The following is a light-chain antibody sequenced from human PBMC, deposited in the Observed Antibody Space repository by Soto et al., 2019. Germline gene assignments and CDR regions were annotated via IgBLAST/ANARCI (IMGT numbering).Light chain of an antibody. J-gene: IGKJ1*01. CDR1: QSVSSSY. CDR3: QQYGTSPEWT. V-gene: IGKV3-20*01. CDR2: GAS. Sequence: EIVLTQSPGTLSLSLGERATLSCRASQSVSSSYLAWYQQKPGQAPRLLIYGASSRASGIPDRFSGSGSGTDFTLIISRLEPEDFAVYYCQQYGTSPEWTFGQGTKVEIK.